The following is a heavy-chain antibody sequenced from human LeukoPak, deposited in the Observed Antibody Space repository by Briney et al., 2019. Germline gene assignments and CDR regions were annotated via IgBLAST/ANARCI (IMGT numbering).Heavy chain of an antibody. Sequence: PSETLSLTCTVSGGSISSYYLGWIRQPPGKGLEWIGHMYYSGSTNYNPSLKSRVTISVDASKNQFSLRLSPVTAADTAVYYCARDRSPSWYYFWGQGTLVTVSS. CDR2: MYYSGST. V-gene: IGHV4-59*01. CDR3: ARDRSPSWYYF. D-gene: IGHD6-13*01. J-gene: IGHJ4*02. CDR1: GGSISSYY.